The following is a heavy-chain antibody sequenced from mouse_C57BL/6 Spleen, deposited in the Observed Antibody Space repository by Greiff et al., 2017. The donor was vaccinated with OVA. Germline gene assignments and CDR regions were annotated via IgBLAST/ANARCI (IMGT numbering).Heavy chain of an antibody. J-gene: IGHJ2*01. CDR2: IDPSDSYT. D-gene: IGHD1-2*01. V-gene: IGHV1-69*01. CDR1: GYTFTSYW. Sequence: LQESGAELVMPGASVKLSCKASGYTFTSYWMHWVKQRPGQGLEWIGEIDPSDSYTNYNQKFKGKSTLTVDKSSSTAYMQLSSLTSEDSAVYYCARGGLPRHFDYWGQGTTLTVSS. CDR3: ARGGLPRHFDY.